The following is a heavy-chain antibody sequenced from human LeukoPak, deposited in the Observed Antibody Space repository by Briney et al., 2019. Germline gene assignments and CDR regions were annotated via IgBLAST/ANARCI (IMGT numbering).Heavy chain of an antibody. J-gene: IGHJ4*02. V-gene: IGHV4-39*01. Sequence: SETLSLTCTVSGGSISSSSYHWGWIRQPPGKGQEWIGSIYYSGRTYYNPSLKSRVTISVDTSKNQFSLKLSSVTAADTAVYYCARRRDYYDSSGYAFDYWGQGTLVTVSS. CDR1: GGSISSSSYH. D-gene: IGHD3-22*01. CDR2: IYYSGRT. CDR3: ARRRDYYDSSGYAFDY.